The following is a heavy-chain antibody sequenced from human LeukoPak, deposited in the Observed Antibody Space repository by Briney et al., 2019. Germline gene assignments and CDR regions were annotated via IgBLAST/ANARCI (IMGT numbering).Heavy chain of an antibody. CDR2: IYSGGST. V-gene: IGHV3-66*01. J-gene: IGHJ3*02. CDR1: GFTFSSYS. Sequence: GGSLRLSCAASGFTFSSYSMNWVRQAPGKGLEWVSVIYSGGSTYYADSVKGRFTISRDNSKNTLYLQMNSLRAEDTAVYYCARGRTPKDAFDIWGQGTMVTVSS. CDR3: ARGRTPKDAFDI.